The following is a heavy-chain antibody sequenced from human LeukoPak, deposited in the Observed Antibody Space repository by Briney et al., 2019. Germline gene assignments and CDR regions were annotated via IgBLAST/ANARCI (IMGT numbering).Heavy chain of an antibody. CDR2: ISGSGGST. V-gene: IGHV3-23*01. CDR3: AKVPITMVRGVSEFDY. CDR1: GFTFSSYA. Sequence: KAGGSLRLSCAASGFTFSSYAMSWVRQAPGKGLEWVSAISGSGGSTYYADSVKGRFTISRDNSKNTLYLQMNSLRAEDTAVYYCAKVPITMVRGVSEFDYWGQGTLVTVSS. D-gene: IGHD3-10*01. J-gene: IGHJ4*02.